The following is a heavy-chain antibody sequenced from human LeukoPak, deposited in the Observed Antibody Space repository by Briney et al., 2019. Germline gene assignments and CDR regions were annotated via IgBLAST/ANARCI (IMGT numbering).Heavy chain of an antibody. CDR1: GYSISSGYY. J-gene: IGHJ4*02. V-gene: IGHV4-38-2*02. CDR2: IYHSGST. D-gene: IGHD6-13*01. CDR3: ARAPDQQLVLW. Sequence: SETLSLTCTVSGYSISSGYYWGWIRQPPGKGLEWIGSIYHSGSTYYNPSLKSRVTISVDTSKNQFSLKLSSVTAADTAVYYCARAPDQQLVLWWGQGTLVTVSS.